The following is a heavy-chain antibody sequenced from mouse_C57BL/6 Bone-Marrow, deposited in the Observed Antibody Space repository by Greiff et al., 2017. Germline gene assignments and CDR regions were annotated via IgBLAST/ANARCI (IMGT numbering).Heavy chain of an antibody. CDR3: AITAVVATRDWYFDV. Sequence: VQLQQPGAELVMPGASVKLSCKASGYTFTSYWMHWVKQRPGQGLEWIGEIDPSDSYTNYNHKFKGKSTLTVDKSSSTAYMQLSSLTSEDSAVYYCAITAVVATRDWYFDVWGTGTTVTVSS. D-gene: IGHD1-1*01. CDR2: IDPSDSYT. V-gene: IGHV1-69*01. CDR1: GYTFTSYW. J-gene: IGHJ1*03.